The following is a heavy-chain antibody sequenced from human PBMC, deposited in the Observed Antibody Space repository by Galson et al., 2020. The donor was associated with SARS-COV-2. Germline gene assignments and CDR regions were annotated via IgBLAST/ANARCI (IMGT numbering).Heavy chain of an antibody. V-gene: IGHV5-51*01. CDR1: GYSFTSYW. CDR2: IYPGDSDT. D-gene: IGHD3-9*01. Sequence: GESLKISCKGSGYSFTSYWIGWVRQMPGKGLEWMGIIYPGDSDTRYSPSFQGQVTISADKSISTAYLQWSSLKASDTAIYYCARYKGGKDYDILTGYYTVYYYYGMDVWGQGTTVTVSS. CDR3: ARYKGGKDYDILTGYYTVYYYYGMDV. J-gene: IGHJ6*02.